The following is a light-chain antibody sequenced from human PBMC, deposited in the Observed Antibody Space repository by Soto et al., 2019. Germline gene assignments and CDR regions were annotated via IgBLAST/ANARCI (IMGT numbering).Light chain of an antibody. CDR2: GAS. J-gene: IGKJ2*02. V-gene: IGKV3-15*01. CDR3: QQYNNWPCT. Sequence: EIVMTQSPATLSVSPGERATLSCRASQSVSSNLAWYQQKPGQAPRLLIYGASTRATGIPARFSGSGSVTEFTLTISSLQSEDFAVYYCQQYNNWPCTFGQGTKLEIK. CDR1: QSVSSN.